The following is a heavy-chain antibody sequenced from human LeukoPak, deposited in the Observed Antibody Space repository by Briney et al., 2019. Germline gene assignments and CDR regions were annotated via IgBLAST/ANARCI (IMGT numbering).Heavy chain of an antibody. CDR2: ISSSSSYI. J-gene: IGHJ4*02. V-gene: IGHV3-21*01. CDR1: GFTFSSYS. Sequence: GGSLRLSCAASGFTFSSYSMNWVRQAPGKGLEWVSSISSSSSYIYYADPVKGRFTISRDNAKNSLYLQMNSLRAEDTAVYYCAKDRMRLRGSGRIFDYWGQGTLVTVSS. CDR3: AKDRMRLRGSGRIFDY. D-gene: IGHD3-10*01.